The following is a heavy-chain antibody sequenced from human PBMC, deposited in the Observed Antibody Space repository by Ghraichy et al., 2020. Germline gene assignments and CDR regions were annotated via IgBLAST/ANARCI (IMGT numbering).Heavy chain of an antibody. Sequence: GGSLRLSCAASGFMFSSYAMSWIRQAPGKGLEWVSSISDSGTYYADSVKGRFTISRDNSKNTVSLQMKNLRVDDTAVYYCARARWWLRFQKYFDYWGQGSLVTVSS. CDR1: GFMFSSYA. V-gene: IGHV3-23*01. CDR3: ARARWWLRFQKYFDY. CDR2: ISDSGT. J-gene: IGHJ4*02. D-gene: IGHD5-12*01.